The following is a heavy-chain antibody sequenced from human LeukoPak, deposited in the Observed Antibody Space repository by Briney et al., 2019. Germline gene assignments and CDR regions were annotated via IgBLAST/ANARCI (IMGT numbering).Heavy chain of an antibody. CDR2: INPTGGST. CDR3: ARTAARRFDY. Sequence: ASVKVSCKASGYTFPSYFMHWVRRAPGQGLEWMGIINPTGGSTTYAQKFQGRVTMTRDTSTSTVYMELSSLRSDDTAVYYCARTAARRFDYWGQGTLVTVSP. V-gene: IGHV1-46*01. D-gene: IGHD6-6*01. J-gene: IGHJ4*02. CDR1: GYTFPSYF.